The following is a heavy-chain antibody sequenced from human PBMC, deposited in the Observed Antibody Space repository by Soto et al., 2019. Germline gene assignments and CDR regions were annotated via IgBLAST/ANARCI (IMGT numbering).Heavy chain of an antibody. CDR1: GYTLTELS. Sequence: ASVKVSCKVSGYTLTELSMHWVRQAPGKGLEWMGGFDPEDGETIYAQKFQGRVTMTEDTSTDTAYMELSSLRSEDTAVYYCATLTYYYDSSGYYRHDYWGQGTLVTVSS. CDR3: ATLTYYYDSSGYYRHDY. J-gene: IGHJ4*02. D-gene: IGHD3-22*01. V-gene: IGHV1-24*01. CDR2: FDPEDGET.